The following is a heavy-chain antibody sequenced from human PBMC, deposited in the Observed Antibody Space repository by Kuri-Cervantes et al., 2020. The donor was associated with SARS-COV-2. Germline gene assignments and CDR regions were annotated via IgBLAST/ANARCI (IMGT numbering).Heavy chain of an antibody. V-gene: IGHV3-30*03. D-gene: IGHD3-3*01. CDR1: GFTFSSYG. CDR2: ISYDGSNK. Sequence: LSLTCAASGFTFSSYGMHWVRQAPGKGLEWVAVISYDGSNKYYADSVKGRFTISRDNSKNTLYLQMNSLRAEDTAVYYCARGADFWSGLFYYYYYYMDVWGKGTTVTVSS. CDR3: ARGADFWSGLFYYYYYYMDV. J-gene: IGHJ6*03.